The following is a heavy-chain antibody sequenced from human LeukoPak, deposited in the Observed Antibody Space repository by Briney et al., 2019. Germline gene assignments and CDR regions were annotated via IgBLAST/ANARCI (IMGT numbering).Heavy chain of an antibody. J-gene: IGHJ4*02. CDR1: GGSISSYY. CDR3: ARHYVFVLGGSSFDY. D-gene: IGHD3-16*01. Sequence: PSETLSLTCTVSGGSISSYYWSWIRQPPGKGLEWIGLIHYSGTTIYNPSLNSRLTISVDTSNNHFSLKLNSVTAADTAVYYCARHYVFVLGGSSFDYWGQGTLVTVSS. V-gene: IGHV4-59*08. CDR2: IHYSGTT.